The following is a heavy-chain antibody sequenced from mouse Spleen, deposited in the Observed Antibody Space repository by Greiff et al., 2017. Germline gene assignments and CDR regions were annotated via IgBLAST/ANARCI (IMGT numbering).Heavy chain of an antibody. CDR3: ARAYYGSPWYFDV. J-gene: IGHJ1*01. CDR2: ISSGSSTI. Sequence: DVMLVESGGGLVKPGGSLKLSCAASGFTFSDYGMHWVRQAPEKGLEWVAYISSGSSTIYYADTVKGRFTISRDNAKNTLFLQMTSLRSEDTAMYYCARAYYGSPWYFDVWGAGTTVTVSS. D-gene: IGHD1-1*01. V-gene: IGHV5-17*01. CDR1: GFTFSDYG.